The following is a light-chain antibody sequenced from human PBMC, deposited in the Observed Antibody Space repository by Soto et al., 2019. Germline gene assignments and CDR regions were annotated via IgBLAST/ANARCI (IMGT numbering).Light chain of an antibody. Sequence: DIQMTQSPSSLSASVGDRVTITCRASQSISSYLNWYQQKPGKAPKLLIYAASSLQSGVPSRFSGSGSGTDFALTISILQPEDFATYYCQQSYSTPVFTFGPGTKVHIK. CDR2: AAS. J-gene: IGKJ3*01. CDR3: QQSYSTPVFT. CDR1: QSISSY. V-gene: IGKV1-39*01.